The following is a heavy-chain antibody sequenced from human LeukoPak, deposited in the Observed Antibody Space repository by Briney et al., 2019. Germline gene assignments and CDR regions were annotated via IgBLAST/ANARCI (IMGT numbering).Heavy chain of an antibody. D-gene: IGHD3-10*01. V-gene: IGHV4-39*01. CDR1: GGSISSSSYY. J-gene: IGHJ4*02. Sequence: SETLSLTCTVSGGSISSSSYYWGWIRQPPGKGLEWIGSIYYSGSTYYNPSLKSRVTISVDTSKNQFSLKLSSVTAADTAVYYCARLSIADSGSYSYWGQGTLVTVSS. CDR3: ARLSIADSGSYSY. CDR2: IYYSGST.